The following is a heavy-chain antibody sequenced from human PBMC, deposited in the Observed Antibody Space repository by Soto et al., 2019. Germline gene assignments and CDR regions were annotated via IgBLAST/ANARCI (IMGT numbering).Heavy chain of an antibody. Sequence: QVQLQESGPGLVKPSETLSLTCTVSGGSISSYYWSWIRQPPGKGLEWIGYIYYSGSTNYNPSLKSRVTISVDTSKNQFSLKLSSVTAADTAVYYRARSGTEWFNREYYFDYWGQGTLVTVSS. V-gene: IGHV4-59*08. D-gene: IGHD3-3*01. CDR3: ARSGTEWFNREYYFDY. CDR2: IYYSGST. J-gene: IGHJ4*02. CDR1: GGSISSYY.